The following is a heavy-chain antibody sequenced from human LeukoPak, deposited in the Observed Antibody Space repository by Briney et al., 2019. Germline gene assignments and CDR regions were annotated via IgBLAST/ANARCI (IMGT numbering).Heavy chain of an antibody. D-gene: IGHD5-18*01. V-gene: IGHV1-69*05. CDR1: GGTFSSYA. CDR2: IIPIFGTA. Sequence: SVKVSCKASGGTFSSYAISWVRQAPGQGLEWMGRIIPIFGTANYAQKFQGRVTITTDESTSTAYMELSSLRSEDTAVYYCARGNSVTATFDYWGQGTLVTVSS. CDR3: ARGNSVTATFDY. J-gene: IGHJ4*02.